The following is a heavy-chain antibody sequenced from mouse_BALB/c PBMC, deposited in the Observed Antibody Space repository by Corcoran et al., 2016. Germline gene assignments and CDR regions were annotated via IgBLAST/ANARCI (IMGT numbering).Heavy chain of an antibody. J-gene: IGHJ4*01. D-gene: IGHD1-1*01. CDR3: ASMYYYGSSYEGYYAMDY. CDR2: IDPANGNT. V-gene: IGHV14-3*02. CDR1: GFNIKDTY. Sequence: EVQLQQSGAELVKPGASVKLSCTASGFNIKDTYMHWVKQRPEQDLEWIGRIDPANGNTKYDPKFQGKATITADTSSNTAYLQLSSLTSEDTAVYYCASMYYYGSSYEGYYAMDYWGQGTSVTVSS.